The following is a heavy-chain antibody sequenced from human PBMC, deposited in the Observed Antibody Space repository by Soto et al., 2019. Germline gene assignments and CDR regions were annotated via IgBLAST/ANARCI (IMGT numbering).Heavy chain of an antibody. J-gene: IGHJ5*02. CDR2: SDPSDSDI. D-gene: IGHD3-10*01. CDR1: GYRFASYR. CDR3: ARLGDSLTWVDP. Sequence: PRESLKISCEGSGYRFASYRTALARQMPGKGMEWMGISDPSDSDIRYRTYFKGKVNISADKSISNAYMKWSRLKASDTAMYYCARLGDSLTWVDPWGQGTLVTVSS. V-gene: IGHV5-51*02.